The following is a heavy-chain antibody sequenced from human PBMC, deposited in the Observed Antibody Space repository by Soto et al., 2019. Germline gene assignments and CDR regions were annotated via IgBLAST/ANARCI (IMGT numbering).Heavy chain of an antibody. CDR2: ISGRGDHR. J-gene: IGHJ6*02. V-gene: IGHV3-23*01. CDR3: AKDRALANQTPYGMDV. CDR1: PITVYNFAA. D-gene: IGHD2-2*01. Sequence: EMQLLESGGGLGQPGGSLRLSCVASPITVYNFAAMSWVRQTPERGLEGVSTISGRGDHRYYADSVKGRFTISRDNSKNRLYLQMDGLRVDDTAVYYCAKDRALANQTPYGMDVWGQGTTVTV.